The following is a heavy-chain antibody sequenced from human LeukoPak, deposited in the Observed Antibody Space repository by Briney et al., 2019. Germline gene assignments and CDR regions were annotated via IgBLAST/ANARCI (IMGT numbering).Heavy chain of an antibody. J-gene: IGHJ4*02. V-gene: IGHV3-33*01. CDR3: ARDGGYYDSSGYYFGY. D-gene: IGHD3-22*01. CDR1: GFTFSSYG. CDR2: IWYDGSNK. Sequence: QPGRSLRLSCAASGFTFSSYGMHWVRQAPGKGLEWVAVIWYDGSNKYYADSVKGRFTISRDTSKNTLYLQMNSLRAEDTAVYYCARDGGYYDSSGYYFGYWGQGTLVTVSS.